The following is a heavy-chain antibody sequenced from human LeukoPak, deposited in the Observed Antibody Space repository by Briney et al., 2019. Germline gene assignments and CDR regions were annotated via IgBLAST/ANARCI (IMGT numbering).Heavy chain of an antibody. V-gene: IGHV3-30*04. CDR3: ARDYYGRYNSGWRFDY. D-gene: IGHD6-19*01. J-gene: IGHJ4*02. CDR1: GFTFSSYA. Sequence: GRSLRLSCAASGFTFSSYAMHWVRQAPGKGLEWVAVISYDGSNKYYADSVKGRFTISRDNSKNTLYLQMNSLRAEDTAVYYCARDYYGRYNSGWRFDYWGQGTLVTVSS. CDR2: ISYDGSNK.